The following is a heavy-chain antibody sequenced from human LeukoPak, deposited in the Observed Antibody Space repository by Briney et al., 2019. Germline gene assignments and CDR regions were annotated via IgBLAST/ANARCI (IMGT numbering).Heavy chain of an antibody. CDR1: GGSISSYY. CDR2: IYTSGST. V-gene: IGHV4-4*09. D-gene: IGHD3-22*01. CDR3: VSFDSSGYLGYYYYMDV. J-gene: IGHJ6*03. Sequence: SETLSLTCTVSGGSISSYYWNWIRQPPGKGLEWIGYIYTSGSTNYNPSLKSRVTISVDTSKNQFSLKLSSVTAADTAVYYCVSFDSSGYLGYYYYMDVWGKGTTVTVSS.